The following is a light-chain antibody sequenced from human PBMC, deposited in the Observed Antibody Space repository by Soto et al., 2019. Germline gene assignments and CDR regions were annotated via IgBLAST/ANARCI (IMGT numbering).Light chain of an antibody. V-gene: IGKV1-5*01. Sequence: DIQMTQSPSTLSASVGDSVTITCRASQSISTWLAWYQQKPGKAPKLLIYDASSLESGVPSRFSGSGSGTEFTLTISSLQPDDFATYYCQQYNSYSPITFGQGTRLEI. CDR2: DAS. CDR3: QQYNSYSPIT. CDR1: QSISTW. J-gene: IGKJ5*01.